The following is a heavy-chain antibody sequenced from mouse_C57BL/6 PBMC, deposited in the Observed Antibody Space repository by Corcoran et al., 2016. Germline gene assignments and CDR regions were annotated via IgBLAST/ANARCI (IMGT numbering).Heavy chain of an antibody. Sequence: QVTLKESGPGILQSSQTLSLTCSFSGFSLSTSGMGVSWIRQPSGKGLEWLAHIYWDDDKRYNPSLKSRLTISKDTSRNQVFLKITSVDTADTATYYCARIPYYYGSSLPGWYFDVWGTGTTVTVSS. D-gene: IGHD1-1*01. J-gene: IGHJ1*03. CDR1: GFSLSTSGMG. V-gene: IGHV8-12*01. CDR2: IYWDDDK. CDR3: ARIPYYYGSSLPGWYFDV.